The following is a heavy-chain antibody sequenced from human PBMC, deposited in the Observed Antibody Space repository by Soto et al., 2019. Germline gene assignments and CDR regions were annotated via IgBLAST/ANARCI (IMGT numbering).Heavy chain of an antibody. CDR2: IRSKAYGGTT. CDR1: GFTFGYYA. CDR3: TSPSYGDDYYYGMDV. Sequence: PGGSLRLSCTASGFTFGYYAMSWVRQSPGKGLEWVGFIRSKAYGGTTEYAASVKGRFTISRDDSKSIAYLQMNSLKTEDTAVYYCTSPSYGDDYYYGMDVWGQGTTVTVSS. J-gene: IGHJ6*02. D-gene: IGHD4-17*01. V-gene: IGHV3-49*04.